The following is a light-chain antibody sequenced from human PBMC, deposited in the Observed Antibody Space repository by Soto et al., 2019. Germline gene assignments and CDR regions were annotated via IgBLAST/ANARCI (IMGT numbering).Light chain of an antibody. V-gene: IGLV2-14*01. CDR1: SSDVGAYNY. J-gene: IGLJ2*01. Sequence: QSVLPQPASVSGSPGQSITISCTGTSSDVGAYNYVSWYQQHPGKAPKLMIYDVNIRPSGVSNRFSGSKSGNTASLTISGLQAEDEADYYCTSWTTSTTMKFGGGTQLTVL. CDR3: TSWTTSTTMK. CDR2: DVN.